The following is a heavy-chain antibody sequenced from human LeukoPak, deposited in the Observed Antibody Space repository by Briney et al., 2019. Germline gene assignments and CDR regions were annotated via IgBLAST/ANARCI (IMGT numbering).Heavy chain of an antibody. D-gene: IGHD1-1*01. CDR1: GYTFTGYY. CDR3: ARVKVRGTTFSAFDY. Sequence: ASVKVSCKASGYTFTGYYMHWVRQAPGQGLEWMGWINPNSGGTNYAQKFQDRVTMTRDTSISTAYMELSRLRSDDTAVYYCARVKVRGTTFSAFDYWGQGTLVTVSS. CDR2: INPNSGGT. V-gene: IGHV1-2*02. J-gene: IGHJ4*02.